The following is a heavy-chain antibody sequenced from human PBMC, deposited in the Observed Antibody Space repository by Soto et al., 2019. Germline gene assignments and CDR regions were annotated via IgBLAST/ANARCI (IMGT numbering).Heavy chain of an antibody. J-gene: IGHJ4*02. D-gene: IGHD5-12*01. CDR1: GYTCTDYY. V-gene: IGHV1-2*04. Sequence: ASVKVSCKASGYTCTDYYMHWVRQAPGQGLEWMGWINPNSGGTNYAQKFQGWVTMTRDTSISTAYMELSRLRSDDTAIYYCARGREWGATTYSDYWGQGALVTVSS. CDR2: INPNSGGT. CDR3: ARGREWGATTYSDY.